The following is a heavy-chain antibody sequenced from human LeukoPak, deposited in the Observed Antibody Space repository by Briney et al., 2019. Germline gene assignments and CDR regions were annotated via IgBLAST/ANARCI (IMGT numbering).Heavy chain of an antibody. CDR2: VSAYNGNT. V-gene: IGHV1-18*01. Sequence: GASVKVPCKASGYTFTSYGISWVRQAPGQVLVWMGWVSAYNGNTNYAQKLQGRVTMTTDTSTSTAYMELRSLRSDDTAVYYCARDLRSGSCWSPSDYWGQGTLVTVSS. CDR3: ARDLRSGSCWSPSDY. CDR1: GYTFTSYG. D-gene: IGHD6-13*01. J-gene: IGHJ4*02.